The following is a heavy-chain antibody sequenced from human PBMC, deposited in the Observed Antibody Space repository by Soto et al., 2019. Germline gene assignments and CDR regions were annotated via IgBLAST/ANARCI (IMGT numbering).Heavy chain of an antibody. CDR2: IYPGDSDT. D-gene: IGHD1-1*01. CDR3: ASQKTVIRGPLSSNWFDP. J-gene: IGHJ5*02. V-gene: IGHV5-51*01. CDR1: GYAFTDYW. Sequence: GESLEISCKGYGYAFTDYWIGCVRQMPGKGLELIGLIYPGDSDTRYSPSFQGRVTISADKSISTAFLQWSSLRASDTAMYYCASQKTVIRGPLSSNWFDPWGEGTLVTVSS.